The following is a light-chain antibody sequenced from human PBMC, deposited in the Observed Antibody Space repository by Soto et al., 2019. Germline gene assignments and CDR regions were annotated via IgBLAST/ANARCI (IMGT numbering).Light chain of an antibody. V-gene: IGKV4-1*01. J-gene: IGKJ1*01. CDR3: QEYYSTPRT. CDR2: WAS. Sequence: DIVMTQSPDSLAVSLGERATINCKSSQSVLYSSNNKNYLAWYQQKPGQPPKLLIYWASTRESGVPDRFSGSGSGIDFPLTISRLQAEDVAVYYCQEYYSTPRTFGQGTKVDIK. CDR1: QSVLYSSNNKNY.